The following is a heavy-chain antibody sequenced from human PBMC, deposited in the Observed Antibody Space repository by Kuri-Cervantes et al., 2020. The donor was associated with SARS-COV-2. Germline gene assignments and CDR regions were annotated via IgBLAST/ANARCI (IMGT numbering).Heavy chain of an antibody. J-gene: IGHJ6*02. Sequence: GGSLRLSCAASGFTFSSYAMSWVRQAPGKGLEWVSAIDGSSGDTYYADSVKGRCTISRDYSKNTLYLQMNSLRAEDTAVYYCAKVDSSSSYYYYYGMDVWGQGTTVTVSS. CDR2: IDGSSGDT. CDR1: GFTFSSYA. V-gene: IGHV3-23*01. D-gene: IGHD6-6*01. CDR3: AKVDSSSSYYYYYGMDV.